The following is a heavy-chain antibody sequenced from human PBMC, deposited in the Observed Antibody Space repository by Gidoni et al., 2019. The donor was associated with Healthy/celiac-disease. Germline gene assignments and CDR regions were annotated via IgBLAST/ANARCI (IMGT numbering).Heavy chain of an antibody. V-gene: IGHV3-30*02. CDR2: IRYEGSNK. CDR1: GFPFSSYG. CDR3: AKDQFREIWFRPYYFDY. D-gene: IGHD3-10*01. Sequence: QVQLVASGGGVVQPGVSLRLSCAASGFPFSSYGVHWVRQAPGKGLGGGAFIRYEGSNKYYADSVKGRFTIARENSKNTRYLKMNSLRAEDTAVYYWAKDQFREIWFRPYYFDYWGQGTLVTVSS. J-gene: IGHJ4*02.